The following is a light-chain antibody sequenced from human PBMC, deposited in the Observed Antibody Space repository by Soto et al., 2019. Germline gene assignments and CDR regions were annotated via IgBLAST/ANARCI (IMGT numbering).Light chain of an antibody. CDR1: ESVSSSN. Sequence: DSVLTQSPGTLSLSLGERATLSCRARESVSSSNLSWYQQKPGQAPRLLIFGAYSRATGIPDRFSGSGSGTDFTLTISRLEPEDFAVYYCQQYGSSLYTFGQGTKLEIK. CDR2: GAY. V-gene: IGKV3-20*01. CDR3: QQYGSSLYT. J-gene: IGKJ2*01.